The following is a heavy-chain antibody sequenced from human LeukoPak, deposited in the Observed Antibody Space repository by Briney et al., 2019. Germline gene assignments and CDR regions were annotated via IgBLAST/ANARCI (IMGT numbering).Heavy chain of an antibody. CDR1: GGSISSGSYY. Sequence: SETLSLTCTVSGGSISSGSYYWSWIRQPAGKGLEWIGRIYTSGSTNYNPSPKSRVTISVDTSKNQFSLKLSSVTAADTAVYYCARGDSVAQGYWCLGTLVTVSS. CDR2: IYTSGST. CDR3: ARGDSVAQGY. V-gene: IGHV4-61*02. J-gene: IGHJ4*01. D-gene: IGHD6-19*01.